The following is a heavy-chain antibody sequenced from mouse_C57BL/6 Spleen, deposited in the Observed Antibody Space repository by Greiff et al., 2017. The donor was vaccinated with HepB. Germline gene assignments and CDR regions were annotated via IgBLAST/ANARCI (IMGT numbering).Heavy chain of an antibody. J-gene: IGHJ4*01. CDR2: ISDGGSYT. CDR3: ARDEIYYGSRRNYAMDY. Sequence: EVQGVESGGGLVKPGGSLKLSCAASGFTFSSYAMSWVRQTPEKRLEWVATISDGGSYTYYPDNVKGRFTISRDNAKNNLYLQMSHLKSEDTAMYYCARDEIYYGSRRNYAMDYWGQGTSVTVSS. D-gene: IGHD1-1*01. V-gene: IGHV5-4*01. CDR1: GFTFSSYA.